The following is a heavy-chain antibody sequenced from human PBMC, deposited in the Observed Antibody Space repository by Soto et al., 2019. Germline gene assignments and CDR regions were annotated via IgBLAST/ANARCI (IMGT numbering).Heavy chain of an antibody. CDR3: ASNGYSGYETGFDY. CDR1: GYTFTGYY. D-gene: IGHD5-12*01. CDR2: IIPIFGTA. J-gene: IGHJ4*02. Sequence: SVKVSCKASGYTFTGYYMHWVRQAPGQGLEWMGGIIPIFGTANYAQKFQGRVTITADESTSTAYMELSSLRSEDTAVYYCASNGYSGYETGFDYWGQGTLVTVSS. V-gene: IGHV1-69*13.